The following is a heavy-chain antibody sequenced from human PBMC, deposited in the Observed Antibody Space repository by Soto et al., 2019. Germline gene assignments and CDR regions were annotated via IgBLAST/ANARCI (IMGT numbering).Heavy chain of an antibody. Sequence: GASVKVSCKASGGTFSSYAISWVRQAPGQGLEWMGGIIPIFGTANYAQKFQGRVTITADESTSTAYMELSSLRSEDTAVYYCARAAPRGRGPKYYYDSSGYYYFDYWGQGTLVTVSS. V-gene: IGHV1-69*13. CDR3: ARAAPRGRGPKYYYDSSGYYYFDY. CDR1: GGTFSSYA. CDR2: IIPIFGTA. D-gene: IGHD3-22*01. J-gene: IGHJ4*02.